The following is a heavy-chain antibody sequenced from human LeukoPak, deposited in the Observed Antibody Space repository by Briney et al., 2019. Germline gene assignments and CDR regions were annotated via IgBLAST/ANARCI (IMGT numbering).Heavy chain of an antibody. D-gene: IGHD2-21*02. CDR2: ITTSSSYI. CDR1: GFTFSSYS. V-gene: IGHV3-21*01. CDR3: ARDGGDSGFDP. J-gene: IGHJ5*02. Sequence: GGSLRLSCAASGFTFSSYSMNWVRQAPGKGLEWVSSITTSSSYIYYAGSVKGRFTISRDNAKNSLYLQMNSLRAEDTAVYYCARDGGDSGFDPWGQGTLVTVSS.